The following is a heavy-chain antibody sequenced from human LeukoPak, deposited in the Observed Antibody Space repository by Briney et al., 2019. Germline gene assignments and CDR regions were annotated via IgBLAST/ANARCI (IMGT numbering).Heavy chain of an antibody. CDR1: GFTFSDYY. V-gene: IGHV3-53*01. D-gene: IGHD3-16*01. J-gene: IGHJ5*02. CDR3: AKGGFWFHP. Sequence: GGSLRLSCAASGFTFSDYYISWVRQAPGKGLEWVAVMYSDSGSSTYYSDSVKGRFTISRDTSKNTLYLQMNSLRVDDTAVYYCAKGGFWFHPWGLGTLVTVSS. CDR2: MYSDSGSST.